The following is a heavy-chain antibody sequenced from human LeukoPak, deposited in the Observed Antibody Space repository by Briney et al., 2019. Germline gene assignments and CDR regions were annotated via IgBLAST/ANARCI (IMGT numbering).Heavy chain of an antibody. D-gene: IGHD6-13*01. CDR2: ISAYNGNT. CDR1: GYTFTSYG. CDR3: AREYSSSWYAYDAFDI. J-gene: IGHJ3*02. Sequence: ASVKVSCKASGYTFTSYGISWVRPAPGQGLEGMGWISAYNGNTNYAQKLQGRVTMTTDTSTSTAYMELRSLRSDDTAVYYCAREYSSSWYAYDAFDIWGQGTMVTVSS. V-gene: IGHV1-18*01.